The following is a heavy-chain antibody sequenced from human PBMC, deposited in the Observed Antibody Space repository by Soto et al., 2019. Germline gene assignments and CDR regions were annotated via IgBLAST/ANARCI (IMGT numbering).Heavy chain of an antibody. CDR3: ARFERGYYDNVWFDP. V-gene: IGHV4-31*03. J-gene: IGHJ5*02. CDR1: GGSISSGGYY. CDR2: IYYSGST. D-gene: IGHD3-3*01. Sequence: SETLSLTCTVSGGSISSGGYYWSWIRQHPGKGLEWIGYIYYSGSTYYNPSLKSRVTISVDTSKNQFSLKLSSVTAADTAVYYCARFERGYYDNVWFDPWGQGTLVTV.